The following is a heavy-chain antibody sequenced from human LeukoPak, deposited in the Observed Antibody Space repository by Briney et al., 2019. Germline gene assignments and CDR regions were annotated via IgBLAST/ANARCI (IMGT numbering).Heavy chain of an antibody. J-gene: IGHJ1*01. Sequence: SETLSLTCAVYGGSFSGYYWSWIRQPPGKGLEWIGEINHSGSTNYNPSLKSRVTISVDTSKNQFSLKLSSVTAADTAVYYCARGRDTAMVEHWGQGTLATVSS. CDR3: ARGRDTAMVEH. V-gene: IGHV4-34*01. CDR1: GGSFSGYY. D-gene: IGHD5-18*01. CDR2: INHSGST.